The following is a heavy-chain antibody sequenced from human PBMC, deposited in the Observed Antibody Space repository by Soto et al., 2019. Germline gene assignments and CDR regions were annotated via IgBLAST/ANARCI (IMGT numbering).Heavy chain of an antibody. CDR1: GFTFSSYW. J-gene: IGHJ4*02. V-gene: IGHV3-74*01. CDR3: ARSITGYSYADS. CDR2: INSDGSST. D-gene: IGHD5-18*01. Sequence: HPGGSLRLSCAASGFTFSSYWMHWVRQAPGKGLVWVSRINSDGSSTVYVDSVKGRFTISRDNAKNTLYLQMNSLRAEDTAVYYCARSITGYSYADSWGQGTLVTVPQ.